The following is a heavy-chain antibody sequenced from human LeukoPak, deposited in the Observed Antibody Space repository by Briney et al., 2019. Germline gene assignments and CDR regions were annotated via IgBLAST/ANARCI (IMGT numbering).Heavy chain of an antibody. CDR1: GGSISSSSYY. V-gene: IGHV4-39*07. CDR3: ARDAIPFYYDSSGYLYDY. D-gene: IGHD3-22*01. J-gene: IGHJ4*02. Sequence: SETLSLTCTVSGGSISSSSYYWGWIRQPPGKWLEWIGSFYYSGSTYYNPSLKSRVTISVDTSKNQFSLKLSSVTAADTAVYYCARDAIPFYYDSSGYLYDYWGQGTLVTVSS. CDR2: FYYSGST.